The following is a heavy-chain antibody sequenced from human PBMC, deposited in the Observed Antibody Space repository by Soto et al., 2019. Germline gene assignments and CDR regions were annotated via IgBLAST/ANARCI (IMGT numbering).Heavy chain of an antibody. J-gene: IGHJ5*02. CDR1: GDSITNSNYY. CDR3: ARDFFDSSSSEYNWFDP. V-gene: IGHV4-61*01. CDR2: IYYSGST. Sequence: SETLSLTCTVSGDSITNSNYYWGWFRQPPGKGLEWIAYIYYSGSTYYNPSLKSRVTISVDTSKNQFSLKLSSVTAADTAVYYCARDFFDSSSSEYNWFDPWGQGTLVTVSS. D-gene: IGHD6-6*01.